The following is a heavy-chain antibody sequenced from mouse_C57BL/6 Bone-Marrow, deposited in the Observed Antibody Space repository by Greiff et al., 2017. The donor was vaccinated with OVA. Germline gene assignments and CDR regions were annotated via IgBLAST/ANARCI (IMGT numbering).Heavy chain of an antibody. Sequence: QVQLQQSGPELVKPGASVKISCKASGYAFSSSWMNWVKQRPGKGLEWIGRIYPGDGDTNYNGKFKGKATLTADKSSGTAYMQLSSLTSEDSAVYFCARNPYSSGFYYAMDYWGQGTSVTVSS. D-gene: IGHD3-2*02. J-gene: IGHJ4*01. CDR2: IYPGDGDT. CDR3: ARNPYSSGFYYAMDY. V-gene: IGHV1-82*01. CDR1: GYAFSSSW.